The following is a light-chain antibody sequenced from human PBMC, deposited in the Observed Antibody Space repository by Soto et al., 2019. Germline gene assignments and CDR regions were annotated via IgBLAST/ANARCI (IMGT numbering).Light chain of an antibody. CDR3: SSYTTSNTRQIV. CDR2: DVS. CDR1: SGDVGGYNY. J-gene: IGLJ1*01. Sequence: QSVLTQPASVSGSPGQSITISCTGTSGDVGGYNYVSWYQHHPGKAPKLIIYDVSNRPSGVSIRSSGSKSDNTASLTISGLQPEDEADYHCSSYTTSNTRQIVFGTGTKVTVL. V-gene: IGLV2-14*03.